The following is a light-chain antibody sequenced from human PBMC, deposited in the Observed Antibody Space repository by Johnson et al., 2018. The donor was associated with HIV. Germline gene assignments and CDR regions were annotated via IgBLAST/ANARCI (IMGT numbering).Light chain of an antibody. Sequence: QSVLTQPPSVSAAPGQKVTISCSGSNSNIGNNYVSWYQQLPGTAPKLLIYDNNKRPSGIPDRFSGSKSGTSATLGITGLQTGDEADYCCETWDSSLSGYYVFGTGTKLTVL. CDR2: DNN. J-gene: IGLJ1*01. CDR1: NSNIGNNY. CDR3: ETWDSSLSGYYV. V-gene: IGLV1-51*01.